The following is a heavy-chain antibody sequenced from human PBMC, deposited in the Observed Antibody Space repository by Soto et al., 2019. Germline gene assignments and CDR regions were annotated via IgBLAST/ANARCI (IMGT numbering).Heavy chain of an antibody. D-gene: IGHD2-2*01. CDR3: ASTSYCNGSSCYSRHYYGMDV. Sequence: QVRLVQSGAEVKKPGSSVKVSCKVSGGTFSKYSLSWVRQTPGQGLEWMGGITPFVDTSNYAQRFLDRVPITADKATNTAFLELSGLKSEDTALYFCASTSYCNGSSCYSRHYYGMDVWGQGTTVTVSS. CDR2: ITPFVDTS. CDR1: GGTFSKYS. J-gene: IGHJ6*02. V-gene: IGHV1-69*06.